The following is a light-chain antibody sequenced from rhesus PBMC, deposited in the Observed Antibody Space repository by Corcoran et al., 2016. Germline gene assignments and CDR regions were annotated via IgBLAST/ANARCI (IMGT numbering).Light chain of an antibody. CDR2: EVS. V-gene: IGLV2-13*03. CDR3: SSYAISSTYI. J-gene: IGLJ1*01. Sequence: QAAPTQSPSVSGSPGQSVTLSYTGTSSDIVGYNLVSWYQQHPGKAPKLMIYEVSKRPSGVSDRFSGSKSGNTASLTISGLQAEDEADYYCSSYAISSTYIFGAGTRLTVL. CDR1: SSDIVGYNL.